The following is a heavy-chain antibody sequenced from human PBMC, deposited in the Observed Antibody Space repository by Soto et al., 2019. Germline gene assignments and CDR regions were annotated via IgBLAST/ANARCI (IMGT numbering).Heavy chain of an antibody. Sequence: GGSLRLSCAASGFTFSNYGMHWVRQAPGKGLEWVAFIWYDGGNKYHAESVKGRFTISRDNSKNTLYLQMNSLRAEGTAVYYCARDGDVNTGFGKDYWGQGTLVTVSS. CDR1: GFTFSNYG. V-gene: IGHV3-33*01. J-gene: IGHJ4*02. CDR2: IWYDGGNK. CDR3: ARDGDVNTGFGKDY. D-gene: IGHD3-16*01.